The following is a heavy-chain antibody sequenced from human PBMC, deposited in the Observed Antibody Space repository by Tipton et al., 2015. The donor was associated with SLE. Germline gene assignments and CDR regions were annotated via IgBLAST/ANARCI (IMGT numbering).Heavy chain of an antibody. CDR3: ARGIEYYYDSSGYYGYY. V-gene: IGHV3-15*07. J-gene: IGHJ4*02. CDR2: IKSKTDGGTT. CDR1: GFTFSNAW. Sequence: SLRLSCAASGFTFSNAWMNWVRQAPGKGLEWVGRIKSKTDGGTTDYAAPVKGRFTISRDDSKNTLYLQMNSLRAEDTAVYYCARGIEYYYDSSGYYGYYWGQGTLVTVSS. D-gene: IGHD3-22*01.